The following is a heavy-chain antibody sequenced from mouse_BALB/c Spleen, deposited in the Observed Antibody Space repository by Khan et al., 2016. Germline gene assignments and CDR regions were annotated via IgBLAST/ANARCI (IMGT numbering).Heavy chain of an antibody. D-gene: IGHD1-1*01. Sequence: QIQLVQSGPELKKPGKTVKISCKASGYTFTNYGMNWVKQAPGKGLKWMGWINTYSGESTYADDFKGRFAFSLATSANTAYLQINNLKNEDTATYFCARYRYYYGSSRYCDVWGAGTTVTVSS. J-gene: IGHJ1*01. CDR3: ARYRYYYGSSRYCDV. CDR1: GYTFTNYG. V-gene: IGHV9-3-1*01. CDR2: INTYSGES.